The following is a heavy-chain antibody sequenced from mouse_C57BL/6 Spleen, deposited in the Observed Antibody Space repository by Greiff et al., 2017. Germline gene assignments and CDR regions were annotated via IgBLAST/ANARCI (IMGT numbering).Heavy chain of an antibody. CDR1: GFTFSNYW. D-gene: IGHD4-1*01. CDR3: TLTGYYFDY. J-gene: IGHJ2*01. CDR2: IRLKSDNYAT. V-gene: IGHV6-3*01. Sequence: EVQLVESGGGLVQPGGSMKLSCVASGFTFSNYWMNWVRQSPEKGLEWVAQIRLKSDNYATHYAESVKGRFTISRDGSKSSVYLQMNNLRAEDTGIYYCTLTGYYFDYWGQGTTLTVSS.